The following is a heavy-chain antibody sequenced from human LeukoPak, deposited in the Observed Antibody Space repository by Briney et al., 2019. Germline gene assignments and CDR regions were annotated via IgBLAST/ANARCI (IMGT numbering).Heavy chain of an antibody. CDR1: GYSFTTYW. CDR3: ATHPYSYYFDS. CDR2: IYPGDSDT. Sequence: GESLKISCKGSGYSFTTYWIGWVRQMPGKGLEWMGIIYPGDSDTRYSPFFQGQVTISVDKSSSTAYLQWSSLKASDTAMYYCATHPYSYYFDSWGQGTLVTVSS. D-gene: IGHD2-21*01. J-gene: IGHJ4*02. V-gene: IGHV5-51*01.